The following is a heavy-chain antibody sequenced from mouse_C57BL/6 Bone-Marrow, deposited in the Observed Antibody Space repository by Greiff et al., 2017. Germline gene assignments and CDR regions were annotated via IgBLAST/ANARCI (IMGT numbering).Heavy chain of an antibody. CDR2: IDPSDSYT. D-gene: IGHD2-5*01. J-gene: IGHJ2*01. CDR3: VRYSNGDYFDY. Sequence: VQLQQPGAELVKPGASVKLSCKASGYTFTSYWMQWVKQRPGQGLEWIGEIDPSDSYTNYNQKFKGKATLTVDTSSSTAYMQLSSLTSEDSAVYYCVRYSNGDYFDYWGQGTTLTVSS. CDR1: GYTFTSYW. V-gene: IGHV1-50*01.